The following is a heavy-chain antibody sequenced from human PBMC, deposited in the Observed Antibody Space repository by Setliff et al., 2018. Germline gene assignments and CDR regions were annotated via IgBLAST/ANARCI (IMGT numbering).Heavy chain of an antibody. V-gene: IGHV7-4-1*02. Sequence: ASVKVSCKGSGYTFSTYAIIWMRQAPGQGLERMGWINTNTGNPSYAQGFTGRFVFSLDTSASTAYLQISSLKAEDTAIYYCARGSRFGTIVYRGDYYLDVWGKGTTVTVSS. J-gene: IGHJ6*03. CDR1: GYTFSTYA. CDR2: INTNTGNP. D-gene: IGHD3-10*01. CDR3: ARGSRFGTIVYRGDYYLDV.